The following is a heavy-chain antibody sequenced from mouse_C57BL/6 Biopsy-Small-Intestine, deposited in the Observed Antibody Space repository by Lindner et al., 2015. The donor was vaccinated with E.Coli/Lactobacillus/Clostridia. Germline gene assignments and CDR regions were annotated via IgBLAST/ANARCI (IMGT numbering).Heavy chain of an antibody. J-gene: IGHJ1*01. D-gene: IGHD1-1*01. CDR1: GGTFSNSA. V-gene: IGHV1-69*02. CDR2: IIPLFGTA. Sequence: SVKVSCKASGGTFSNSAISWVRQAPGQGLEWMGGIIPLFGTANYAQNFQGRVTITADESTSTAYMELSSLRSEDTAVYYCGTSSGWYEVPYYYYGMDVWGQGTTVTVSS. CDR3: GTSSGWYEVPYYYYGMDV.